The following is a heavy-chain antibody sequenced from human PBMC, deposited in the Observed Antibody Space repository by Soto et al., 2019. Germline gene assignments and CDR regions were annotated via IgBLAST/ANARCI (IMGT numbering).Heavy chain of an antibody. Sequence: GASVKVSCKASGYTFTSYGISWVRQAPGQGLEWMGWISAYNGNTNYAQKLQGRVTMTTDTSTSTAHMELRSLRSDDTAVYYCAREAAGGGYYYYYGMDVWGQGTTVTVSS. CDR1: GYTFTSYG. J-gene: IGHJ6*02. D-gene: IGHD6-13*01. V-gene: IGHV1-18*04. CDR3: AREAAGGGYYYYYGMDV. CDR2: ISAYNGNT.